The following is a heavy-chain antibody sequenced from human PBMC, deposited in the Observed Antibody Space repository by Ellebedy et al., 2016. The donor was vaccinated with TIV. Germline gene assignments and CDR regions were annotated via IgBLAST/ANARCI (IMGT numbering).Heavy chain of an antibody. CDR2: ISGSGGST. Sequence: GESLKISXAASGFTFSSYAMSWVRQAPGKGLEWVSAISGSGGSTYYADSVKGRFTISRDNSKNTLYLQMNSLRAEDTAVYYCVFQGCSSTSCPSDAFDIWGQGTMVTVSS. D-gene: IGHD2-2*01. CDR3: VFQGCSSTSCPSDAFDI. J-gene: IGHJ3*02. CDR1: GFTFSSYA. V-gene: IGHV3-23*01.